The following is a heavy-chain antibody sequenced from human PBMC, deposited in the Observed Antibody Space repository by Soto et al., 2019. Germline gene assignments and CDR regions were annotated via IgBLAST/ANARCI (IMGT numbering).Heavy chain of an antibody. J-gene: IGHJ6*01. D-gene: IGHD5-18*01. CDR3: GKLRRSILSLTALDT. V-gene: IGHV1-46*01. CDR1: GHPFTRDQ. Sequence: ASVKASSKASGHPFTRDQMHWLRQAPGHGLEWMGMIDPSGGNIYYAQKFQGRVPMTMDTSSSTVYMALSSPTYEDTATDFCGKLRRSILSLTALDTRGQGT. CDR2: IDPSGGNI.